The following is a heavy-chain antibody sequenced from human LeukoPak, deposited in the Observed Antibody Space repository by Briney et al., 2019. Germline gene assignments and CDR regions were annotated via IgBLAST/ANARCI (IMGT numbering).Heavy chain of an antibody. CDR2: IYYSGST. V-gene: IGHV4-59*01. CDR1: GGSISSYY. J-gene: IGHJ4*02. CDR3: ARGDGDYGLIDY. Sequence: SETPSLTCTVSGGSISSYYWSWIRQPPGKGLEWIGYIYYSGSTNYNPSLKSRVTISVDTSKNQFSLKLSSVTAADTAVYYCARGDGDYGLIDYWGQGTLVTVSS. D-gene: IGHD4-17*01.